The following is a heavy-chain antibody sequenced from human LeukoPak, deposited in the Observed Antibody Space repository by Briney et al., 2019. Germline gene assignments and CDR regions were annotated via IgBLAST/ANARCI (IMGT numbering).Heavy chain of an antibody. CDR3: APRSTTGTGAFDY. Sequence: ASVTVSCKTSGYTFTGHYIHWVRQAPGQGLEWMGWMNPNTGDTNYAQKFQGRVTMTRDTSISTAYMELSRLRSDDTAVYYCAPRSTTGTGAFDYWGPGTLVTVSS. CDR1: GYTFTGHY. V-gene: IGHV1-2*02. CDR2: MNPNTGDT. J-gene: IGHJ4*02. D-gene: IGHD1-1*01.